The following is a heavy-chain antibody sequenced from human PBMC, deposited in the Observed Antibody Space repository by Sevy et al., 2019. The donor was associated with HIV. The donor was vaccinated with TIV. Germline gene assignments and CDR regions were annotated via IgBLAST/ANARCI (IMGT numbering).Heavy chain of an antibody. CDR2: ISSSGGSV. D-gene: IGHD6-19*01. J-gene: IGHJ4*02. Sequence: GGSQRLSCVASGFTFISYAVSWVRQAPGKGLEWVSSISSSGGSVYYADSVKGRFTISRDNSKKMVDLEMNSLRAEDTAVYYCVRVAQAGFDYWGPGTLVTVSS. V-gene: IGHV3-23*01. CDR1: GFTFISYA. CDR3: VRVAQAGFDY.